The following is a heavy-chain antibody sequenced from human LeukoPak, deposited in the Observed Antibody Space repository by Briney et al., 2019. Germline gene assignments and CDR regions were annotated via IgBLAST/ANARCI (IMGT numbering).Heavy chain of an antibody. Sequence: GASVKVSCKASGYTFTAYFIHWVRQAPGQGLEWMGWINPNSGTTNYAQKFQGRVTMTRDTSITTAYMEMSRLRSDDTAVYYCARQTHYYDSSGYYYEFNNGLDYWGQGTLVTVSS. CDR3: ARQTHYYDSSGYYYEFNNGLDY. D-gene: IGHD3-22*01. V-gene: IGHV1-2*02. CDR2: INPNSGTT. J-gene: IGHJ4*02. CDR1: GYTFTAYF.